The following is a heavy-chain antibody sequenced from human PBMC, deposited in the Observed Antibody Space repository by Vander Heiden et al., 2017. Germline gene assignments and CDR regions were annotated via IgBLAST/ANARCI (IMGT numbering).Heavy chain of an antibody. V-gene: IGHV3-53*01. CDR3: VSAAGVTSFDY. D-gene: IGHD2-21*02. CDR2: IYSGGST. J-gene: IGHJ4*02. Sequence: EVQLVESGGGLIQPGGSLRLSCAASGFTVSSNYMSWVRQAPGKGLEWVSVIYSGGSTYDADSVKGRFTISRDKSKHTLYLKIKSMRAEDTAVYYCVSAAGVTSFDYWGQGTLVTVSS. CDR1: GFTVSSNY.